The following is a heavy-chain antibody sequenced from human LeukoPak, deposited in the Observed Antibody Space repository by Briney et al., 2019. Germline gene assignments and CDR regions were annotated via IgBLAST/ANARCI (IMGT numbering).Heavy chain of an antibody. V-gene: IGHV4-59*01. CDR3: ARATYCSGGSCYHGAGYYYMDV. J-gene: IGHJ6*03. D-gene: IGHD2-15*01. CDR1: GDSISGFY. Sequence: PSETLSLTCTVSGDSISGFYWSWIRQLPGKGLEWIGYIYYSGTTNYNPSLKSRLTISVDTSKNQFSLKLSSVTAADTAVYYCARATYCSGGSCYHGAGYYYMDVWGKGTTVTVSS. CDR2: IYYSGTT.